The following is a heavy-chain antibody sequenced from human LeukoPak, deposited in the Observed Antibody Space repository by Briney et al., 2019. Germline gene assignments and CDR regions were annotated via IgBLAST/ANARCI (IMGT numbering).Heavy chain of an antibody. D-gene: IGHD3-3*01. V-gene: IGHV3-7*03. CDR1: GFTFGKYW. J-gene: IGHJ4*02. CDR3: ARDQYDTWSRRGNFDS. Sequence: PGGSLRLSCVASGFTFGKYWMSWVRQAPGKGLEWVANIKLDGSEKNYVDSAKGRFTISRDNTMNSLYLQMNSLRAEDTAVFYCARDQYDTWSRRGNFDSWGQGTLVIVSS. CDR2: IKLDGSEK.